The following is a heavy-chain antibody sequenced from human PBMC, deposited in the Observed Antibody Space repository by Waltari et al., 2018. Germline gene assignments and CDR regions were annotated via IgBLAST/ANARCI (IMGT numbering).Heavy chain of an antibody. CDR1: GFTFRNFG. Sequence: ELQVVESGGGLVKPGGSLRLSCAASGFTFRNFGMSWVRQAPGKGREWLGRIETNADGGTTDYSSPVKGRFTISRDDLKSTLYLEMNGLKAEDTALYYCTTDDGLGSSFDVWGQGTQVTVSS. CDR2: IETNADGGTT. V-gene: IGHV3-15*04. CDR3: TTDDGLGSSFDV. J-gene: IGHJ3*01. D-gene: IGHD1-26*01.